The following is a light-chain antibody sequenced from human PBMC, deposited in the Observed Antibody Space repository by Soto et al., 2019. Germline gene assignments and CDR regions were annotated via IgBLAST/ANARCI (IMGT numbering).Light chain of an antibody. J-gene: IGLJ1*01. CDR3: SSYTSSSTYV. V-gene: IGLV2-18*02. CDR2: DVS. Sequence: QSAPTQPPSVSGSPGQSVAISCTGTSSDVGGSNGVSWYQQPPGTAPKLMIYDVSNRPSGVPDRFSGSKSGNTASLTISGLQAEDEGDYYCSSYTSSSTYVFGTGTKVTVL. CDR1: SSDVGGSNG.